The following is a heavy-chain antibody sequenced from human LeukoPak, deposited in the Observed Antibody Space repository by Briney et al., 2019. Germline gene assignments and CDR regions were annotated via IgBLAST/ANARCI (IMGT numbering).Heavy chain of an antibody. CDR2: ITSGTRT. J-gene: IGHJ4*02. Sequence: GGTLRLSCVASGFTFSSHGMNWVRQAPGKGLEWVSGITSGTRTYYADSVKGRFAISRDNSKNTMYLQMNSLRAEDTAVYYCARGTHYYYSSGYDYWGQGTLVTVSS. CDR1: GFTFSSHG. CDR3: ARGTHYYYSSGYDY. V-gene: IGHV3-23*01. D-gene: IGHD3-22*01.